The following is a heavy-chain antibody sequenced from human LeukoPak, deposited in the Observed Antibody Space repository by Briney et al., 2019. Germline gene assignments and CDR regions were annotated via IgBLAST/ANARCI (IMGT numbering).Heavy chain of an antibody. V-gene: IGHV1-2*02. Sequence: GASVKVSCKASGYTFTGYYLHWVRPAPGQGLEWMGWINPNSGGTHYAQKFQGRVTMTRDTSISTAYMELSRLSSDDTGLYYCARDPLAGDTAMVVYYYYYMEVWGKGTTVTVSS. CDR1: GYTFTGYY. D-gene: IGHD5-18*01. CDR3: ARDPLAGDTAMVVYYYYYMEV. J-gene: IGHJ6*03. CDR2: INPNSGGT.